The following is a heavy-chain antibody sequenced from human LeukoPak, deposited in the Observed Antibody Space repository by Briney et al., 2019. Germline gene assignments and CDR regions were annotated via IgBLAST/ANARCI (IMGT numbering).Heavy chain of an antibody. J-gene: IGHJ5*02. D-gene: IGHD2-2*01. CDR3: ARGLGYCSSTSCYVLSKTVYNWFDP. Sequence: KSSETLSLTCTVSGGSISSGDYYWSWIRQPPGKGLEWIGYIYYSGSTNYNPSLKSRVTISVDTSKNQFSLKLSSVTAADTAVYYCARGLGYCSSTSCYVLSKTVYNWFDPWGQGTLVTVSS. CDR2: IYYSGST. V-gene: IGHV4-61*08. CDR1: GGSISSGDYY.